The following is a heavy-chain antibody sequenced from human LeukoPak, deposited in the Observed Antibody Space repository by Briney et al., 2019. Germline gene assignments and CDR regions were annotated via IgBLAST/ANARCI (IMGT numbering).Heavy chain of an antibody. CDR1: GGSFSGYY. CDR2: INHSGST. Sequence: SETLSLTCAVYGGSFSGYYWSWIRQPPGKGLEWIGEINHSGSTNYNPSLKSRVTISVDTSKNQFSLKLSSVTAADTAAYYCASWQLEAPGWFDPWGQGTLVTVSS. CDR3: ASWQLEAPGWFDP. J-gene: IGHJ5*02. V-gene: IGHV4-34*01. D-gene: IGHD4-23*01.